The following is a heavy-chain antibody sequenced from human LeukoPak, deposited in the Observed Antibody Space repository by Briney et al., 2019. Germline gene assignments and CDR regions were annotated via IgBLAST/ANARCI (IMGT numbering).Heavy chain of an antibody. Sequence: GRSLRLSCAASGFTFSSYGMHWVRQAPGKGLEWVAVISYDGSNKYYADSVKGRFTISRDSSKNTLYLQMNSLRDEDTAVYYCAKGYLMTYGIAGYWGQGTLVTVSS. CDR1: GFTFSSYG. V-gene: IGHV3-30*18. J-gene: IGHJ4*02. CDR2: ISYDGSNK. D-gene: IGHD4-17*01. CDR3: AKGYLMTYGIAGY.